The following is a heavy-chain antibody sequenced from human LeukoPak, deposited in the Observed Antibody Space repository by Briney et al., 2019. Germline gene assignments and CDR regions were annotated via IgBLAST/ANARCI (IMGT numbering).Heavy chain of an antibody. Sequence: PSQTLSLTCAVSGVSISRGGYAWNWIRQPPGKGLEWIAYIYHSGTTYYNPSLKSRATISVDTSKNQFSLKLSSVTAADTAVYYCARRWLQFRGLAPFDYWGQGTLVTVSS. CDR1: GVSISRGGYA. CDR2: IYHSGTT. J-gene: IGHJ4*02. D-gene: IGHD5-24*01. V-gene: IGHV4-30-4*07. CDR3: ARRWLQFRGLAPFDY.